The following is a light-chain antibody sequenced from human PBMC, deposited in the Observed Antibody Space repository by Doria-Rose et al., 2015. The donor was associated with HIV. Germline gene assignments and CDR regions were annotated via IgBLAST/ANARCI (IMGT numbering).Light chain of an antibody. Sequence: NFMLTQPHSVSGSPGKTVTISCTRSSGSIASNYVQWYQQRPGSSPTTVIYEDKQRPSGVPDRFSGSIDSSANSASLTISGLKTEDEADYYCQSSNSSNSGVVFGGGTKLTVL. CDR3: QSSNSSNSGVV. V-gene: IGLV6-57*01. CDR2: EDK. CDR1: SGSIASNY. J-gene: IGLJ2*01.